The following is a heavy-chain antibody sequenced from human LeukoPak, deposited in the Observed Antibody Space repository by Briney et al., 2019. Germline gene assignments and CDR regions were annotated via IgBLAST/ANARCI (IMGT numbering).Heavy chain of an antibody. CDR3: ARDLRFTPRGYFDY. D-gene: IGHD3-10*01. J-gene: IGHJ4*02. CDR2: QSGSGHNT. V-gene: IGHV3-23*01. Sequence: GRSLRLSCEASGFTIENHVMTWVRQAPGKGPEWVASQSGSGHNTYYSESVRGRFAISRDNSKNTVFLQMNSLRVEDTAVYYCARDLRFTPRGYFDYWGQGTLVTVSS. CDR1: GFTIENHV.